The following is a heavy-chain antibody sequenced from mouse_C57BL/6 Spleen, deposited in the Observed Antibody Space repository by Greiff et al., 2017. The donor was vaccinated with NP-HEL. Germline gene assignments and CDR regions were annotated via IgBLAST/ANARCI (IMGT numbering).Heavy chain of an antibody. V-gene: IGHV1-26*01. CDR2: INPNNGGT. Sequence: EVQLQQSGPELVKPGASVKISCKASGYTFTDYYMNWVKQSHGKSLEWIGDINPNNGGTSYNQKFKGKATLTVDKSSSTAYMELRSLTSEDSAVYYCAHITTVVGGGDFDYWGQGTTLTVSS. J-gene: IGHJ2*01. CDR1: GYTFTDYY. D-gene: IGHD1-1*01. CDR3: AHITTVVGGGDFDY.